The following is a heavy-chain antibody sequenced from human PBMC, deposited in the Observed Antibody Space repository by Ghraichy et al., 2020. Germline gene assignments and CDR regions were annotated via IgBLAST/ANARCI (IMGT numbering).Heavy chain of an antibody. CDR3: AGSRGHYYYYYGMDV. Sequence: SETLSLTCTVSGGSISSYYWSWIRQPPGKGLEWIGYIYYSGSTNYNPSLKSRVTISVDTSKNQFSLKLSSVTAADTAVYYCAGSRGHYYYYYGMDVWGQGTTVTVSS. CDR2: IYYSGST. V-gene: IGHV4-59*01. J-gene: IGHJ6*02. CDR1: GGSISSYY.